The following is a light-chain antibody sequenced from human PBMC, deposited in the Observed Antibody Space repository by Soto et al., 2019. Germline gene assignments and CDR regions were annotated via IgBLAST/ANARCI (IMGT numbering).Light chain of an antibody. Sequence: QSVLTQPPSASGTPGQRVTISCSGSSSNIGSNYVYWYQQLPGTAPKLLIYRDNQRPSGVPDRFSGSKSGTSASLAISGLRSEDVADYYCAAWDGTLSGRVFGGGTKLTVL. CDR1: SSNIGSNY. J-gene: IGLJ3*02. CDR2: RDN. V-gene: IGLV1-47*01. CDR3: AAWDGTLSGRV.